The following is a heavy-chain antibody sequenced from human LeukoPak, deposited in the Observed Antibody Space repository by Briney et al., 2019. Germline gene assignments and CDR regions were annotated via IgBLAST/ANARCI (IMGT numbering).Heavy chain of an antibody. CDR2: IYYSGNT. D-gene: IGHD2-8*01. CDR3: ATLALGVGGIDY. CDR1: GDSISSSSYY. Sequence: SETLSLTCTVSGDSISSSSYYWGWIRQPPGKGLEWIGNIYYSGNTYYSPSLRSRVTISVDTSKNQFSLKLSSVTAADTAVYYCATLALGVGGIDYWGQGTLVTVSS. J-gene: IGHJ4*02. V-gene: IGHV4-39*07.